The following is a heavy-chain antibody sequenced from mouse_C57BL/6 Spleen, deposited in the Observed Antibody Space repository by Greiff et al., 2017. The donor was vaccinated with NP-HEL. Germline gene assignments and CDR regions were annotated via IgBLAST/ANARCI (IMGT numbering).Heavy chain of an antibody. J-gene: IGHJ4*01. CDR1: GYAFSSYW. Sequence: VQLQQSGAELVKPGASVKISCKASGYAFSSYWMNWVKQRPGKGLEWIGQIYPGDGDTNYNGKFKGKATLTADKSSSTAYMQLSSLISEDSAVYFCAREGDGYDGDAMDYWGQGTSVTVSS. D-gene: IGHD2-2*01. CDR2: IYPGDGDT. CDR3: AREGDGYDGDAMDY. V-gene: IGHV1-80*01.